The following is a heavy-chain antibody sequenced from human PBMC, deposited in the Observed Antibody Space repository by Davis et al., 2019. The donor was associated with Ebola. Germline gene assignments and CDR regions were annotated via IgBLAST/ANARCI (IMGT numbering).Heavy chain of an antibody. CDR1: GGSISSYY. Sequence: SETLSLTCTVSGGSISSYYWSWIRQPPGKRLEWIGHISYSGSASLSPSLKSRVTISVDRSKNQFSLKLRFATAADTAVYYCARELQTTVTTNAFDIWGQGTMVTVSS. V-gene: IGHV4-59*01. J-gene: IGHJ3*02. CDR3: ARELQTTVTTNAFDI. CDR2: ISYSGSA. D-gene: IGHD4-17*01.